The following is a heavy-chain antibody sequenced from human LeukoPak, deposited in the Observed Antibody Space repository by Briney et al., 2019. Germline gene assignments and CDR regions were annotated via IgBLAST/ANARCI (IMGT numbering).Heavy chain of an antibody. J-gene: IGHJ6*02. CDR3: ARIYRSGSYSGYYYYYGMDV. D-gene: IGHD1-26*01. CDR1: GFTFSSYA. CDR2: ISYDGSNK. Sequence: PGGSLRLSCAASGFTFSSYAVHWVRQAPGKGLEWVAVISYDGSNKYYADSVKGRFTISRDNSKNTLDLQMNSLRDEDTGVYYCARIYRSGSYSGYYYYYGMDVWGQGTTVTVSS. V-gene: IGHV3-30-3*01.